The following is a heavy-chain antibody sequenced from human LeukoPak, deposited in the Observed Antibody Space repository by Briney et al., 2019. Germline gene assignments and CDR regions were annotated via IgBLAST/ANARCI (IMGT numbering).Heavy chain of an antibody. J-gene: IGHJ5*02. CDR2: IIPIFGTA. CDR1: GGTFSSYA. Sequence: SVKVSCKASGGTFSSYAISWVRQAPGQGLEWMGGIIPIFGTANYAQKFQGRVTITADESTSTAYMELSSLRSEDTAVYYCARSIPKITMVRGVIISLQFNWFDPWGRGTLVTVSS. V-gene: IGHV1-69*13. D-gene: IGHD3-10*01. CDR3: ARSIPKITMVRGVIISLQFNWFDP.